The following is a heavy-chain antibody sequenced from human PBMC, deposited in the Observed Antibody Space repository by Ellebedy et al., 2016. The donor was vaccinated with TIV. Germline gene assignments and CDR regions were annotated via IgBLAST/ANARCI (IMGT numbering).Heavy chain of an antibody. Sequence: GSLRLSXTVSGGSISSSSYNWGWIRQPPGKGLEWFGNIYYGGNTYYNPSLKSRVTISVDRPKNQFSVRLNSVTAADTAVYYCARVRNYYDSSGYYWPYNWFDPWGQGTLVTVSS. J-gene: IGHJ5*02. CDR3: ARVRNYYDSSGYYWPYNWFDP. V-gene: IGHV4-39*07. D-gene: IGHD3-22*01. CDR1: GGSISSSSYN. CDR2: IYYGGNT.